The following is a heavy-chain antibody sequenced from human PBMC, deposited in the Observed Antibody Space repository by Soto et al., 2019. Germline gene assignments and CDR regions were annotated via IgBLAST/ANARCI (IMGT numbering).Heavy chain of an antibody. V-gene: IGHV4-59*08. D-gene: IGHD3-22*01. CDR2: IYYSGST. CDR3: ARNLEYYDSSTFDY. J-gene: IGHJ4*02. Sequence: SETLSLTCTVSGGSISSYYWSWIRQPPGKGLEWIGYIYYSGSTNYNPSLKSRVTISVDTSKNQFSLKLSSVTAADTAVYYCARNLEYYDSSTFDYWGQGTLVTVSS. CDR1: GGSISSYY.